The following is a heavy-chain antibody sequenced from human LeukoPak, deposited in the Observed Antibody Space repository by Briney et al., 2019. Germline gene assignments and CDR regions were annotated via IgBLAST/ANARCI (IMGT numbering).Heavy chain of an antibody. D-gene: IGHD3-22*01. Sequence: ASVKVSCKASGGTFISYAISWVRQAPGQGLEWMGGIIPIFGTANYAQKFQGRVTITADESTSTAYMELSSLRSEDTAVYYCARAALVGFTMIVVGRPAFDIWGQGTMVTVSS. V-gene: IGHV1-69*13. CDR3: ARAALVGFTMIVVGRPAFDI. CDR2: IIPIFGTA. CDR1: GGTFISYA. J-gene: IGHJ3*02.